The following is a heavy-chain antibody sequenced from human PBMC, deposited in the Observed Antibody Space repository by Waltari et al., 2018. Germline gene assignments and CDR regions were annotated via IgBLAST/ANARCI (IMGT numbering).Heavy chain of an antibody. D-gene: IGHD3-3*01. V-gene: IGHV4-59*01. CDR2: IYYSGST. Sequence: PGLVKPSETLSLTCTVSGGSISSYYWSWIRQPPGKGLEWIGYIYYSGSTNYNPSLKSRVTISVDTSKNQFSLKLSSVTAADTAVYYCARSGRAGYDFQDYWGQGTLVTVSS. CDR1: GGSISSYY. CDR3: ARSGRAGYDFQDY. J-gene: IGHJ4*02.